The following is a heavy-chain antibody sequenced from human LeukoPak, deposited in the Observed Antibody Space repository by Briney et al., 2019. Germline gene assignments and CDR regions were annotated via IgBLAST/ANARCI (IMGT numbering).Heavy chain of an antibody. CDR3: ARIAVAGTGYFDY. V-gene: IGHV1-69*04. J-gene: IGHJ4*02. D-gene: IGHD6-19*01. Sequence: ASVKVSCKASGGTFSSYAISWVRQAPGQGLEWMGRIIPIFGIANDAQKFQGRVTITADKSTSTAYMELSSLRSEDTAVYYCARIAVAGTGYFDYWGQGTLVTVSS. CDR2: IIPIFGIA. CDR1: GGTFSSYA.